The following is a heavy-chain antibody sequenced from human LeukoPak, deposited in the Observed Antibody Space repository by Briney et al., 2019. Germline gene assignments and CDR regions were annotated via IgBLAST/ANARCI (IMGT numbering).Heavy chain of an antibody. D-gene: IGHD5-12*01. V-gene: IGHV4-39*07. CDR2: IYYGENT. CDR1: GGSISSGPYY. J-gene: IGHJ5*02. CDR3: AREVAHIHWFDP. Sequence: PSETLSLTCTVSGGSISSGPYYWGWIRQPPGKGLEWIGNIYYGENTYYNPSLKSRVTISVDTSKNQFSLKLSSVTAADTAVYYCAREVAHIHWFDPWGQGTLVTVSS.